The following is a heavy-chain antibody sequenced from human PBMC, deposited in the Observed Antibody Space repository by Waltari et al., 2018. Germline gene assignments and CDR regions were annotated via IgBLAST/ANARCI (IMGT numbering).Heavy chain of an antibody. D-gene: IGHD4-17*01. CDR2: INPNSGGT. CDR3: ARDRATVVRYFDY. CDR1: GYTFTAYS. Sequence: QVQLVQSGAEVKKTGASVKVSCRASGYTFTAYSLTWVRPAPGQGLEWMGWINPNSGGTNYAQKFQGRVTMTRDTSISTAYMELSRLRFDDTAVYYCARDRATVVRYFDYWGQGTLVTVSS. J-gene: IGHJ4*02. V-gene: IGHV1-2*02.